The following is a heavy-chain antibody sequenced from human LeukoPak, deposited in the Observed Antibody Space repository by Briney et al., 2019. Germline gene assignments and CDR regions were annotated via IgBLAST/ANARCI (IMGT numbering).Heavy chain of an antibody. CDR2: IYSGNT. V-gene: IGHV3-53*01. J-gene: IGHJ4*02. D-gene: IGHD3-10*01. Sequence: PGGSLRLSCTVSGFTVSSNSMIWVRQAPGKGLEWVSFIYSGNTHYSDSVKGRFTISRDNSKNTLYLQMNSLRAEDTALYYCARGDRSTMATLDYWGQGTMVTVSS. CDR1: GFTVSSNS. CDR3: ARGDRSTMATLDY.